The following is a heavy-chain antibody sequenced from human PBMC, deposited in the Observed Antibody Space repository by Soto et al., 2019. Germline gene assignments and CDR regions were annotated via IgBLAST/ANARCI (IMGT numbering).Heavy chain of an antibody. CDR1: GFTFSTYT. J-gene: IGHJ4*02. V-gene: IGHV3-23*01. D-gene: IGHD3-3*01. CDR2: TGGSDGSA. Sequence: GGSLRLSCAASGFTFSTYTMSWVRQAPGKGLEWVSATGGSDGSAYYADSVKGRVTISRDNSKNTLYLQMNSLRVEDTAIYYCAKFGPRVRGFDYWGQGTLVTVSS. CDR3: AKFGPRVRGFDY.